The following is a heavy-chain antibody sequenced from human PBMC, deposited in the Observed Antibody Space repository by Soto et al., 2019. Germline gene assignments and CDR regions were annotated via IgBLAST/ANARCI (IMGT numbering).Heavy chain of an antibody. D-gene: IGHD1-26*01. CDR1: GFTFSSYA. Sequence: EVQLLESGGGLVQPGGSLRLSCAASGFTFSSYAMSWVRQAPGKGLEWVSAISGSGGSTYYADSVKGRFTISRNNSKSPLKLQRNSLRAEDTAAYDCAKAPSIRWGATYYYDGMDVWGQGSTVTVSS. CDR2: ISGSGGST. CDR3: AKAPSIRWGATYYYDGMDV. J-gene: IGHJ6*02. V-gene: IGHV3-23*01.